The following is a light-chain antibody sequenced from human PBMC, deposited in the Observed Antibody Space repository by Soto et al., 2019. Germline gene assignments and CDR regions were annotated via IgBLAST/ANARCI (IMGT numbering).Light chain of an antibody. CDR1: QSISGW. CDR3: QQYYSDWT. CDR2: EAS. V-gene: IGKV1-5*01. Sequence: DIQMAQAPSTMSASVGKRVTITCRASQSISGWLAWYQQKPGTAPKLLIYEASNLESGVPSRFSGSGSGTEFTLTISSLQPDDFATYYCQQYYSDWTFGQGTKVDI. J-gene: IGKJ1*01.